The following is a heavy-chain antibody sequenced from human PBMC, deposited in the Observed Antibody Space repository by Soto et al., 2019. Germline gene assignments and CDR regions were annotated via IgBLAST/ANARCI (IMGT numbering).Heavy chain of an antibody. Sequence: VASVKVSCKASGYTFTGYYMHWVRQAPGQGLEWMGWINPNSGGTNYAQNFQGWVTMTRDTSISTAYMELSRLRSDDTAVYYCASSIAAAGRGENYYMDVWGKGTTVTVSS. D-gene: IGHD6-13*01. CDR3: ASSIAAAGRGENYYMDV. J-gene: IGHJ6*03. CDR2: INPNSGGT. CDR1: GYTFTGYY. V-gene: IGHV1-2*04.